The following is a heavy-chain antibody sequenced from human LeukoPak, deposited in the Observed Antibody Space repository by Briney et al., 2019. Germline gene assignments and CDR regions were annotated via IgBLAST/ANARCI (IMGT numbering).Heavy chain of an antibody. Sequence: PSETLSLTCTVSGGSISSSSFYWGWIRQPPGKGLEWIGSIFYSGNTYYTPSLHSRVTMSLDTSKSQFSLSMTSVTAADTAVYYCARQIAVVEPTDPNWFDSWGQGTLVTASS. J-gene: IGHJ5*01. CDR2: IFYSGNT. CDR3: ARQIAVVEPTDPNWFDS. V-gene: IGHV4-39*07. CDR1: GGSISSSSFY. D-gene: IGHD2-21*01.